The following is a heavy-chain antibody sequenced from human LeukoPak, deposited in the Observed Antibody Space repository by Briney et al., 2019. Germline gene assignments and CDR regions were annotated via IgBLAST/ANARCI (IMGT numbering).Heavy chain of an antibody. D-gene: IGHD3-3*01. CDR3: ATDREIVGVVKVVSWFDP. Sequence: SETLSLTCAVYGGSFSGYYWSWIRQPPGKGLEWIGEINHSGSTNYNPSLKSRVTISVDTSKNQFSLKLSSVTAADTAVYYCATDREIVGVVKVVSWFDPWGQGTLVTVSS. CDR2: INHSGST. CDR1: GGSFSGYY. V-gene: IGHV4-34*01. J-gene: IGHJ5*02.